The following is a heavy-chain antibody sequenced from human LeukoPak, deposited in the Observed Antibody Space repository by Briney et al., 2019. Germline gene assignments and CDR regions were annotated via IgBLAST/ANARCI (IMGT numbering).Heavy chain of an antibody. J-gene: IGHJ4*02. Sequence: PGGSLRLSCVASGFTISSFRMHWVRQAPGKGLEYVSAITTDGGRTFYVNSVEGRFTVSRDNSKNTLYLQMGGLRTEDTAVYYCPREPAFGDIDYWGQGTLVTVSS. CDR2: ITTDGGRT. V-gene: IGHV3-64*01. D-gene: IGHD4-17*01. CDR1: GFTISSFR. CDR3: PREPAFGDIDY.